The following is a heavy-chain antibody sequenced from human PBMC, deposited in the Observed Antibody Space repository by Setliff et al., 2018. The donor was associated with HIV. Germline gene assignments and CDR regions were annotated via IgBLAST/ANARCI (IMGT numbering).Heavy chain of an antibody. J-gene: IGHJ4*02. CDR2: VYHSGGT. D-gene: IGHD6-19*01. Sequence: SSETLSLTCTVSGGSITYGGHYWAWIRQSPGKGLEWIGNVYHSGGTDYNPSLRSRVTISVDTSTNQFSLNLASVTAADTAVYYCTRRFEKWLAFDYWGQGTLVTVSS. CDR3: TRRFEKWLAFDY. V-gene: IGHV4-39*01. CDR1: GGSITYGGHY.